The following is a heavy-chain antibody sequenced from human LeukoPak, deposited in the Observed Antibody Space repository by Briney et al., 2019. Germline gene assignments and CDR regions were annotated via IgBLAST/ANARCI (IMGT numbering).Heavy chain of an antibody. CDR1: GYTFTSYY. D-gene: IGHD3-3*01. CDR2: INPSGGST. Sequence: ASVKVSCKASGYTFTSYYMHWVRQAPGQGLEWMGIINPSGGSTSYAQKLQGRVTMTTDTSTSTAYMELRSLRSDDTAVYYCARDYRRNYITIFGHNWFDPWGQGTLVTVSS. J-gene: IGHJ5*02. V-gene: IGHV1-46*01. CDR3: ARDYRRNYITIFGHNWFDP.